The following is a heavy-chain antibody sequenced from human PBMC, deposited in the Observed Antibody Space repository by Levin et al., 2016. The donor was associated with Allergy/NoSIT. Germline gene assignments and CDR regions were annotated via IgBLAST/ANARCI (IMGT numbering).Heavy chain of an antibody. J-gene: IGHJ4*02. D-gene: IGHD6-19*01. CDR2: IKSKTDGGTT. CDR3: TTSKEFHSSGWYVMQYFDY. Sequence: WIRQPPGKGLEWVGRIKSKTDGGTTDYAAPVKGRFTISRDDSKNTLYLQMNSLKTEDTAVYYCTTSKEFHSSGWYVMQYFDYWGQGTLVTVSS. V-gene: IGHV3-15*01.